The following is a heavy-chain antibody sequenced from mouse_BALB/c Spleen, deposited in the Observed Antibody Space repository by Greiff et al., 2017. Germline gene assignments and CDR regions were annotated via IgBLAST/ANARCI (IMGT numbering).Heavy chain of an antibody. V-gene: IGHV5-12-2*01. CDR1: GFTFSSYT. J-gene: IGHJ3*01. CDR2: ISNGGGST. Sequence: EVQGVESGGGLVQPGGSRKLSCAASGFTFSSYTMSWVRQTPEKRLEWVAYISNGGGSTYYPDTVKGRFTISRDNAKNTLYLQMSSLKSEDTAMYYCARHRGYGSSPAWFAYWGQGTLVTVSA. CDR3: ARHRGYGSSPAWFAY. D-gene: IGHD1-1*01.